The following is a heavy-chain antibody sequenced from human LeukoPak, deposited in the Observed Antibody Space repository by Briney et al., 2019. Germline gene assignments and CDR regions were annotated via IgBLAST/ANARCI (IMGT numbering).Heavy chain of an antibody. CDR3: AQSNLEYRVLSSRWKGPFDY. V-gene: IGHV2-5*02. CDR2: IYWDDDK. CDR1: GFSLRTSEVS. D-gene: IGHD3-16*02. Sequence: SGPTLVEPTQSLTLTCSFSGFSLRTSEVSVGWIRQPPGNALEWLAFIYWDDDKRYSPSLESRLTITKDTSKNQVVLTMTNMDPMDTATYYCAQSNLEYRVLSSRWKGPFDYWGQGILVTVSS. J-gene: IGHJ4*02.